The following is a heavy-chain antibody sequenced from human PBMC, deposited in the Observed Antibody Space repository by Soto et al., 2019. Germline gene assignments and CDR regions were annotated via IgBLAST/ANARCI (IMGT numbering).Heavy chain of an antibody. V-gene: IGHV1-2*02. J-gene: IGHJ6*02. CDR2: INPNSGGT. Sequence: ASVKVSCKASGGTFSSYAISWVRQAPGQGLEWMGWINPNSGGTNYAQKFQGRVTMTRDTSISTAYMELSRLRSDDTAVYYCARDHYYYGMDVWGQGTTVTVSS. CDR1: GGTFSSYA. CDR3: ARDHYYYGMDV.